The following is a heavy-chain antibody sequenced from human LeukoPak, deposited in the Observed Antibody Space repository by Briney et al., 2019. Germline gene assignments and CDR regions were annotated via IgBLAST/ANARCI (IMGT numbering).Heavy chain of an antibody. CDR3: AKGFQWLRGLDY. CDR1: GFTFSSYS. V-gene: IGHV3-21*04. CDR2: ISSSSSYI. J-gene: IGHJ4*02. D-gene: IGHD6-19*01. Sequence: PGGSLRLSCAASGFTFSSYSMNWVRQAPGKGLEWVSSISSSSSYIYYADSVKGRFTISRDNSKNTLYLQMNSLRAEDTAVYYCAKGFQWLRGLDYWGQGTLVTVSS.